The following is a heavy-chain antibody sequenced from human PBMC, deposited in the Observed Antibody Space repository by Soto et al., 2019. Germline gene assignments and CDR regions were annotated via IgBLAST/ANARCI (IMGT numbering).Heavy chain of an antibody. CDR2: IIPVFGTP. D-gene: IGHD3-10*01. Sequence: QVQLVQSGAEVQKPGSSVKVSCKASGGTFSSFAISWVRQAPGQGLEWMGGIIPVFGTPNYAQKFQGRVTITADDSTSPAYMDLTRPTTDATGGNSCARPRVGESWAGFVPWGQGTLVTVSS. J-gene: IGHJ5*02. V-gene: IGHV1-69*01. CDR3: ARPRVGESWAGFVP. CDR1: GGTFSSFA.